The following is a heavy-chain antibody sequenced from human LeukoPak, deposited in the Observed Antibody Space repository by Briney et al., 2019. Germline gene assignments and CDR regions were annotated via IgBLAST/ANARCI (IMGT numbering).Heavy chain of an antibody. CDR3: VAYNWNYPDY. J-gene: IGHJ4*02. D-gene: IGHD1-7*01. CDR1: GFTFSSYY. V-gene: IGHV3-74*01. Sequence: PGGSLRLSCAASGFTFSSYYMYWVRQAPGKGPVWDSGTNTVGSTTSYADSVVKGRFTISRDNAKNTLYLQMNSLRAEDTAVYYCVAYNWNYPDYWGQGTLVTVSS. CDR2: TNTVGSTT.